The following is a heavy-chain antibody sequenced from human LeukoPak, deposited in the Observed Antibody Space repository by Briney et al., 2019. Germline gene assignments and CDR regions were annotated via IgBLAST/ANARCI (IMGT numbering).Heavy chain of an antibody. D-gene: IGHD3-3*01. CDR2: ISSSGSTI. V-gene: IGHV3-48*03. J-gene: IGHJ4*02. Sequence: GGSLRLSCAASGFTFSSYEMNWVRQAPGKGLEWVSYISSSGSTIYYADSVKGRFTISRDHAKNSLYLQMNSLRAEDTAVYYCATLEVEFDYWGQGTLVTVSS. CDR1: GFTFSSYE. CDR3: ATLEVEFDY.